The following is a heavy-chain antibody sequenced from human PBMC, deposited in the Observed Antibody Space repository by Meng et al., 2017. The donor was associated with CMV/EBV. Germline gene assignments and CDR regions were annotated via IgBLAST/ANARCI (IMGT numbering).Heavy chain of an antibody. V-gene: IGHV4-38-2*02. Sequence: GSLRLSCTVSGYSISSGSYWGWIRQPPGNGLEWIGIIYHSGSTSYNPSLKSRVTISVDTSKNQFSLKLSSVTAADTAVYYCARGVQYYDFWSGFPGGPYAFDIWGQGTMVTVSS. CDR2: IYHSGST. CDR3: ARGVQYYDFWSGFPGGPYAFDI. J-gene: IGHJ3*02. CDR1: GYSISSGSY. D-gene: IGHD3-3*01.